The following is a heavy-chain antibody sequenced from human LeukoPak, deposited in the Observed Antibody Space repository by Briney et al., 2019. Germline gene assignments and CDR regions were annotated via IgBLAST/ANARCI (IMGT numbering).Heavy chain of an antibody. V-gene: IGHV4-4*07. CDR3: ARDFVDTAMVTGWFDP. CDR1: GGSISSYY. J-gene: IGHJ5*02. CDR2: IYTSGST. Sequence: KPSETLSLTCTVSGGSISSYYWSWIRQPAGKGLEWIGRIYTSGSTNYNPSLKSRVTMSVDTSKNQFSLKLSSVTAADTAVYYCARDFVDTAMVTGWFDPWGQGTLVTVSS. D-gene: IGHD5-18*01.